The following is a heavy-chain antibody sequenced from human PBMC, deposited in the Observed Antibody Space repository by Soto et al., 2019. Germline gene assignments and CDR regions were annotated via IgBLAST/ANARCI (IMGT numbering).Heavy chain of an antibody. J-gene: IGHJ4*02. V-gene: IGHV3-33*01. Sequence: QVQLVESGGGVVQPGRSLRLSCAASGFTFSSYGMHWVRQAPGKGLEWVAVIWYDGSNKYYAYSVKGRFTISRDNSKNTLYLQMNSLRAEDTAVYYCARGGLTDYFDYWGQGTLVTVSS. CDR3: ARGGLTDYFDY. D-gene: IGHD2-21*02. CDR2: IWYDGSNK. CDR1: GFTFSSYG.